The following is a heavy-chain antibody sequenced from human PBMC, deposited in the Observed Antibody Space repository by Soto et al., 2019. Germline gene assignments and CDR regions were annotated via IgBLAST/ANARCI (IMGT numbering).Heavy chain of an antibody. V-gene: IGHV4-39*01. CDR2: IYYSGST. CDR3: ARRPKRSGYSGPDF. CDR1: DASVTSDSYF. D-gene: IGHD5-12*01. J-gene: IGHJ4*02. Sequence: QLQLQESGPGLVKPSETLSLTCTLSDASVTSDSYFWDWIRQPPGKGLEWDGSIYYSGSTYNNPSLKGRVTMPVDTFKTQFSLALRSVTAADTAVYYCARRPKRSGYSGPDFWGRVTLVTVSS.